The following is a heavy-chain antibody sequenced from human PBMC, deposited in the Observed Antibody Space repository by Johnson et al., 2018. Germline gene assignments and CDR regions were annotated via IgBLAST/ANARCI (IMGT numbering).Heavy chain of an antibody. CDR3: ARHIVVVTAVDAFDI. CDR1: GYSFTSYW. V-gene: IGHV5-51*01. Sequence: VQLVQSGAEVKKXGESXKIXCKGSGYSFTSYWIGWVRQMPGKGLEWMGIIYPGDSDTRYSPSFQGQVTVSADKSISPAHLQWSSLKAADTPMYYCARHIVVVTAVDAFDIWGQGTMVTVSS. J-gene: IGHJ3*02. CDR2: IYPGDSDT. D-gene: IGHD2-21*02.